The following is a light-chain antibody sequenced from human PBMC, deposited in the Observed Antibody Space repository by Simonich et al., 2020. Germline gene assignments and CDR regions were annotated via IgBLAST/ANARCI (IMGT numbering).Light chain of an antibody. V-gene: IGKV1-39*01. CDR3: QQYYSTPIT. CDR1: QSISSY. J-gene: IGKJ5*01. CDR2: AAS. Sequence: DIQMTQSPSSLSASVGDRVTITCRASQSISSYLNWYQQKPGKAPKLLIYAASSLQSGVPSRFSGSGSGTYYTLTISSLQPEDFATYYCQQYYSTPITFGQGTRLEIK.